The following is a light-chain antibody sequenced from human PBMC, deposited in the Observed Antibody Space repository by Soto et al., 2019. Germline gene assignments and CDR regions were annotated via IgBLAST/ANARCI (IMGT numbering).Light chain of an antibody. J-gene: IGKJ1*01. Sequence: ESVLTQSPGTLSLSPGEKATLSCRASQSVSSSYLAWYQQKPGQAPRLLIYGASSRATGIPDRFSGSGYGTDFTLTVSRLEPENFAVYYCQQFGISSWTFGQGTKEEIK. CDR2: GAS. CDR1: QSVSSSY. V-gene: IGKV3-20*01. CDR3: QQFGISSWT.